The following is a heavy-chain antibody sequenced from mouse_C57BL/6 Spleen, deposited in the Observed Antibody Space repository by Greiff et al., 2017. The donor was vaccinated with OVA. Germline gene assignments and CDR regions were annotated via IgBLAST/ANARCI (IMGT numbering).Heavy chain of an antibody. V-gene: IGHV14-4*01. Sequence: DVKLVESGAELVRPGASVKLSCTASGFNIKDDYMHWVKQRPEQGLEWIGWIDPENGDTEYASKFQGKATITADTSSNTAYLQLSSLTSEDTAVYYCTTGLRSWFAYWGQGTLVTVSA. CDR2: IDPENGDT. CDR3: TTGLRSWFAY. D-gene: IGHD1-1*01. CDR1: GFNIKDDY. J-gene: IGHJ3*01.